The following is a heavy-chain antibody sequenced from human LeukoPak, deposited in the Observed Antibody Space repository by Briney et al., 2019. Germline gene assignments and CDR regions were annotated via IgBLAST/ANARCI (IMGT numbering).Heavy chain of an antibody. CDR1: GFTFSSYG. V-gene: IGHV3-23*01. J-gene: IGHJ1*01. Sequence: GGSLRLSCAASGFTFSSYGMSWVRQAPGKGLEWVSAISGSGGSTYYADSVKGRFTISRDNSKNTLYLQMNSLRAEDTAVYYCAKDRPYYYDSSGYYVEYFQHWGQGTLVTVSS. CDR3: AKDRPYYYDSSGYYVEYFQH. CDR2: ISGSGGST. D-gene: IGHD3-22*01.